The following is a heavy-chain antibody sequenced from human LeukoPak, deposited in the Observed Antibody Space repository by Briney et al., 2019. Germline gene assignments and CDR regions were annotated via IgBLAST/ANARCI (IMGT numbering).Heavy chain of an antibody. J-gene: IGHJ3*02. D-gene: IGHD3-3*01. CDR3: ARVGFTIDAFDI. V-gene: IGHV4-59*01. Sequence: PSETLSLTCTVSGGSISSYYWSWIRQPPGKGLEWIGYIYYSGSTNYNPSLKSRVTISVDTSKNQFSLKLSSVTAADTAVYYCARVGFTIDAFDIWGQGTMVTVSS. CDR1: GGSISSYY. CDR2: IYYSGST.